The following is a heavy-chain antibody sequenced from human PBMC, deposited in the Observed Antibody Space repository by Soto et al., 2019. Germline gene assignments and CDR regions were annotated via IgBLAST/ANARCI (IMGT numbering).Heavy chain of an antibody. CDR2: ISSNGGST. D-gene: IGHD4-17*01. J-gene: IGHJ4*02. CDR3: ARDKLKRTTVTTMFFDY. V-gene: IGHV3-64*01. CDR1: GFTFSSYA. Sequence: HPGGSLRLSCAASGFTFSSYAMHWVRQAPGKGLEYVSAISSNGGSTYYANSVKGRFAISRDNSKNTLYLQMGSLRAEDMAVYYCARDKLKRTTVTTMFFDYWGQGTLVTVSS.